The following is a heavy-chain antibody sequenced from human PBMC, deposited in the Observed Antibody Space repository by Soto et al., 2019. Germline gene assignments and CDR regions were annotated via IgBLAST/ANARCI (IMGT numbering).Heavy chain of an antibody. V-gene: IGHV4-34*01. J-gene: IGHJ6*02. D-gene: IGHD2-2*01. CDR1: GGSFSGYY. CDR3: ARVDIVVVPAAHTYYYYGMDV. Sequence: SETLSLTCAVYGGSFSGYYWSWIRQPPGKGLEWIGEINHSGSTNYNPSLKSRVTISVDTSKNQFSLKLSSVTAADTAVYYCARVDIVVVPAAHTYYYYGMDVWGQGTTVT. CDR2: INHSGST.